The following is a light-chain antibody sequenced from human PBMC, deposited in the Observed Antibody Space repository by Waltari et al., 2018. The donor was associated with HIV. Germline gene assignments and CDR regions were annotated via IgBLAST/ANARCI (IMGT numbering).Light chain of an antibody. Sequence: DIVLTQSPDSLAVSLGERATINCKASQSVLYNSNSKNYLSWYQQRPGQPPKLLIYWVSTRESGVPDRFSGSASGTDFTLTISGLQAEDVAVYYCHQYYTTPWAFGQGTKVEIK. CDR3: HQYYTTPWA. CDR1: QSVLYNSNSKNY. CDR2: WVS. V-gene: IGKV4-1*01. J-gene: IGKJ1*01.